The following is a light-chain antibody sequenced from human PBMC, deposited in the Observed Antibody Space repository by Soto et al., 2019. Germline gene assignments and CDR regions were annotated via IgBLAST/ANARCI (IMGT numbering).Light chain of an antibody. CDR3: SSFDGHNNLV. J-gene: IGLJ2*01. V-gene: IGLV2-8*01. Sequence: QSALTQPPSASGSPGQSVTISCTGTSSDVGVYNYVSWYQQHPGKAPKLMIYEVSKRPSGVPDRFSGSKSGTTASLTGSGLQDEDAADYYCSSFDGHNNLVFGGGTKLTVL. CDR1: SSDVGVYNY. CDR2: EVS.